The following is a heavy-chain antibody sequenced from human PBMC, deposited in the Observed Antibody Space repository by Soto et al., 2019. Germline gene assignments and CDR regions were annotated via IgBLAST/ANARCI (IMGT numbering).Heavy chain of an antibody. D-gene: IGHD6-13*01. V-gene: IGHV1-69*08. CDR3: ARDSGRIAAAGTSDY. CDR2: IIPILGIA. J-gene: IGHJ4*02. Sequence: QVQLVQSGAEVKKPGSSVKVSCKASGGTFSSYTISWVRQAPGQGLEWMGRIIPILGIANYAQKFQGRVTIXXAXSXXTAYMDLSSLRSEDTVVYYCARDSGRIAAAGTSDYWGQGTPVTVSS. CDR1: GGTFSSYT.